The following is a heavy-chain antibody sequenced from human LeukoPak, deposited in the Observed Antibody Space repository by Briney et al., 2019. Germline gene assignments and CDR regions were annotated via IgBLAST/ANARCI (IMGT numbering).Heavy chain of an antibody. D-gene: IGHD5-24*01. CDR3: ARIRDGYNDAYDI. V-gene: IGHV1-46*01. CDR1: GGTFSSYA. J-gene: IGHJ3*02. Sequence: ASVKVSCKASGGTFSSYAISWVRQAPGQGLEWMGLINPGGDNTNYAQNFQGRVTMTRDTSMSTVYMELSSLRSEDTAIYYCARIRDGYNDAYDIWGQGTVVTVPS. CDR2: INPGGDNT.